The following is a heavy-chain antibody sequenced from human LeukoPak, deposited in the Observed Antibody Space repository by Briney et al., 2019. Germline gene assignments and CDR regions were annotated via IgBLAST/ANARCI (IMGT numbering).Heavy chain of an antibody. CDR2: ISYDGSNK. J-gene: IGHJ1*01. Sequence: SGRSLRLSCAAYGVSFSSYGMHWVRQAPGKGLEWVSIISYDGSNKYYADSVKGRFTISRDNSKNTLYLQMNSLRAEDTAVYYCAKDFGSDSSGWYRYFQLWGQGTLVTVSS. CDR3: AKDFGSDSSGWYRYFQL. V-gene: IGHV3-30*18. D-gene: IGHD6-13*01. CDR1: GVSFSSYG.